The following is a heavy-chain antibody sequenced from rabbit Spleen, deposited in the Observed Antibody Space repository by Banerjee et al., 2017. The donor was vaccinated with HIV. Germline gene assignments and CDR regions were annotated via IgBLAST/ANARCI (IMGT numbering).Heavy chain of an antibody. D-gene: IGHD1-1*01. V-gene: IGHV1S47*01. J-gene: IGHJ4*01. Sequence: EESGGGLVQPEGSLTPTCKASGFDFSNNAMSWVRQAPGKGLEWIASIGIGGSGRPYYASWAKGRFTISRSTSLDTVDLKVTSLTAADTATYFCARAGAGGYGLNLWGPGTLVTVS. CDR1: GFDFSNNA. CDR2: IGIGGSGRP. CDR3: ARAGAGGYGLNL.